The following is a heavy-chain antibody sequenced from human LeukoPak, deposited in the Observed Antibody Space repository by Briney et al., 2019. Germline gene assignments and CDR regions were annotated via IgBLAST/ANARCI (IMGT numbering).Heavy chain of an antibody. V-gene: IGHV3-33*01. Sequence: GGSLRLSCAASGFTFSSYGMHWVRQAPGKGLEWVAVIWYDGSNKYYADSVKGRFTISRDNSKDTLYLQMNSLRAEDTAVYYRARVSSSSTNYFDSWGQGTLVTVSS. CDR3: ARVSSSSTNYFDS. CDR1: GFTFSSYG. CDR2: IWYDGSNK. J-gene: IGHJ4*02. D-gene: IGHD6-19*01.